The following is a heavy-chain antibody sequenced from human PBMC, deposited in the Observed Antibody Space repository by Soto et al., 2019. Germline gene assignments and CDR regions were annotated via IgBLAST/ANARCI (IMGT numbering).Heavy chain of an antibody. CDR3: ARELVPYYFDY. Sequence: RGSLRVSCAASGFTFSSYSMNWVRQAPGKGXERVXSXSXCXSXXXXXXSVKGRFNISRDNTKNSLYVQMNSLRAEETAVYYCARELVPYYFDYWGQGTGVPV. J-gene: IGHJ4*02. CDR1: GFTFSSYS. V-gene: IGHV3-21*01. CDR2: XSXCXSXX. D-gene: IGHD2-15*01.